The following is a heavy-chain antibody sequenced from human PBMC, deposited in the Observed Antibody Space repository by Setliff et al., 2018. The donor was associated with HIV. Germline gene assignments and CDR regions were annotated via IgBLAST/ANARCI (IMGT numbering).Heavy chain of an antibody. CDR1: GFTFSSYA. CDR2: ISVSGGNT. CDR3: AYGSGSWNY. D-gene: IGHD3-10*01. V-gene: IGHV3-23*01. J-gene: IGHJ4*02. Sequence: GGSLRLSCAASGFTFSSYAMNWVRQATGEGLEWVSNISVSGGNTYYTDSVKGRFTISRDNSKNTLYLQMNSLRADDTAVYYCAYGSGSWNYWGQGTLVTVPQ.